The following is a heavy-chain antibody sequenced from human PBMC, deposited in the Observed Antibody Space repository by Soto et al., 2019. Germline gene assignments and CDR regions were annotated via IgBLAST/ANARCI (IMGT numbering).Heavy chain of an antibody. CDR1: GFTFSSYA. J-gene: IGHJ6*02. Sequence: GGSLRLSCAASGFTFSSYAMSWVRQAPGKGLEWVSAISGSGGSTYYAESVKGRFTNSRDNSKKTLYLQMNCLRVEDLAVYYCAKGGGSGWYYYYYGMDVWGQGTTVTVSS. V-gene: IGHV3-23*01. CDR2: ISGSGGST. CDR3: AKGGGSGWYYYYYGMDV. D-gene: IGHD6-19*01.